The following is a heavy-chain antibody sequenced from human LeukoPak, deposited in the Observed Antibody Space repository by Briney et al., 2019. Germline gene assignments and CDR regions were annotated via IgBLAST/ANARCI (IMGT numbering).Heavy chain of an antibody. V-gene: IGHV1-18*01. CDR3: ARLEPSLRGPTFDY. Sequence: ASVKVSRKASGYTFTSYGISWVRQAPGQGLEWMGWISAYNGNTNYAQKLQGRVTMTTDTSTSTAYMELRSLRYEDTAVYYCARLEPSLRGPTFDYWGQGTPVTVSS. CDR2: ISAYNGNT. D-gene: IGHD4-17*01. J-gene: IGHJ4*02. CDR1: GYTFTSYG.